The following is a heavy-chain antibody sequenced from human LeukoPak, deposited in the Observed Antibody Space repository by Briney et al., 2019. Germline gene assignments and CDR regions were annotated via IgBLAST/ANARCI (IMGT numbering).Heavy chain of an antibody. Sequence: GGSLILSCSSAGFTFNNYVMHLVRQAPGKGLEYVSAISSNWDSTYYPYSVKGRFTISSDNSNNAHFLQMSILRADPTTDYYSARAPVSGSDHGGDYWGQGNLVTVSS. CDR1: GFTFNNYV. CDR3: ARAPVSGSDHGGDY. V-gene: IGHV3-64D*09. J-gene: IGHJ4*02. CDR2: ISSNWDST. D-gene: IGHD1-26*01.